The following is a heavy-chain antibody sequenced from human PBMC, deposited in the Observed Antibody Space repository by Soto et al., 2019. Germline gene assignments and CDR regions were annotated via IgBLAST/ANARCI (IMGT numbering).Heavy chain of an antibody. CDR1: GGSVSSGSFY. J-gene: IGHJ4*02. CDR2: IYYSGST. D-gene: IGHD3-9*01. V-gene: IGHV4-61*01. Sequence: SETLSLTCTVSGGSVSSGSFYWSWIRQPPGKGLERIGYIYYSGSTNYNPSLKSRVTISVDTSKNQFSLNLSSVTVADTALYYCVSGYYDILSGRDTKYLFDNWGQGALVTVSS. CDR3: VSGYYDILSGRDTKYLFDN.